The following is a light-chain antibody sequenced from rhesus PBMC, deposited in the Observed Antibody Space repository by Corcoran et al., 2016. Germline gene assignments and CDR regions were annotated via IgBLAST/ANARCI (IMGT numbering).Light chain of an antibody. CDR3: QQYNSVPPT. CDR1: QSISSW. CDR2: KAS. Sequence: DIQMTQSPSSLSVSVGDKVTITCQASQSISSWLAWYQQTPGKAPKPLIYKASSLESGVPSRFSGSGSGTDFTRTISSLQPEYFGSYYCQQYNSVPPTFGQGTKVEIK. J-gene: IGKJ1*01. V-gene: IGKV1-16*01.